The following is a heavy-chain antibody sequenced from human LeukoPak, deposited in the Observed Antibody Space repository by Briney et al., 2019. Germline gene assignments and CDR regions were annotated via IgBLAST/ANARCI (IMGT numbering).Heavy chain of an antibody. CDR3: AKDYRKNSQYGSGSSPFDP. CDR1: GFTFSSYG. D-gene: IGHD3-10*01. V-gene: IGHV3-30*18. CDR2: ISYDGSNK. J-gene: IGHJ5*02. Sequence: PGRSLRLSCAASGFTFSSYGMHRVRQAPGKGLEWVAVISYDGSNKYYADSVKGRFTISRDNSKNTLYLQMNSLRAEDTAMYYCAKDYRKNSQYGSGSSPFDPWGQGTLVTVSS.